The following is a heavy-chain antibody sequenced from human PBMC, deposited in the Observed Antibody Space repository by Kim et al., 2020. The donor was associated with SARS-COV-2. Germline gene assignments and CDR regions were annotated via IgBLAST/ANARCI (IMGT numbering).Heavy chain of an antibody. CDR3: AKEIVVASAALKTRGHYYYYGVDV. Sequence: GGSLRLSCAASGFTFNNYGMHWVRQAPGKGLEWVAIISSDGNNKYYADSVKGRFTISRDKSKKTLYLQMNSLRAEDTAVYYCAKEIVVASAALKTRGHYYYYGVDVWGHGATVTVSS. V-gene: IGHV3-30*18. D-gene: IGHD2-2*01. J-gene: IGHJ6*02. CDR1: GFTFNNYG. CDR2: ISSDGNNK.